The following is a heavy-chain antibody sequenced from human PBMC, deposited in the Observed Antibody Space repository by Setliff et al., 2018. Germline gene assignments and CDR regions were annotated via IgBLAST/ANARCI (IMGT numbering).Heavy chain of an antibody. CDR2: IHYSGTT. Sequence: KPSETLSLTCTVSGASINSGTYYWAWIRQPPGKGLEWIGRIHYSGTTYYNASLKSRVTMSVDTSKNQFSLNLSSVTAADTAVYYCARTGTYRYFDYWGQGALVTVSS. CDR3: ARTGTYRYFDY. D-gene: IGHD1-26*01. V-gene: IGHV4-39*01. J-gene: IGHJ4*02. CDR1: GASINSGTYY.